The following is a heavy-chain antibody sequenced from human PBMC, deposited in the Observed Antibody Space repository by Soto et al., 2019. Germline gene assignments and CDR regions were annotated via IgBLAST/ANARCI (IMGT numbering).Heavy chain of an antibody. CDR3: AKGRELRHYYYGMDV. CDR1: GFTFSSYG. Sequence: QVQLVESGGGVVQPGRSLRLSCAASGFTFSSYGMHWVRQAPGKGLEWVAVISYDGSNKYYEDSVKGRFTISRDNSKNTLYLQMNSLRAEDTAVYYCAKGRELRHYYYGMDVWGQGTTVTVSS. D-gene: IGHD1-26*01. J-gene: IGHJ6*02. CDR2: ISYDGSNK. V-gene: IGHV3-30*18.